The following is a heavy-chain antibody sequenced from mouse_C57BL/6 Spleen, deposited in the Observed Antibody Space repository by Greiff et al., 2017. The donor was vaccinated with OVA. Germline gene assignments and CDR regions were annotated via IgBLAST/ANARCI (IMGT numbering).Heavy chain of an antibody. D-gene: IGHD2-10*02. J-gene: IGHJ1*03. CDR3: ARDEASNYRCFDV. CDR1: GFTFSSYA. V-gene: IGHV5-4*01. CDR2: ISDGGSYT. Sequence: EVQLVESGGGLVKPGGSLKLSCAASGFTFSSYAMSWVRQTPEKRLAWVATISDGGSYTDYPDNVKGRFTISRDNAKNNLYLQMSHLKSDDTAMDYCARDEASNYRCFDVWGTGTTVTVSS.